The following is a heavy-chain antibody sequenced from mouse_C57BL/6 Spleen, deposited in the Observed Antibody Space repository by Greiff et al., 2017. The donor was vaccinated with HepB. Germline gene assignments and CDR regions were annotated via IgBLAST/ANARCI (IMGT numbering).Heavy chain of an antibody. CDR3: ARCYGSSYNYYAMDY. Sequence: EVMLVESGGGLVKPGGSLKLSCAASGFTFSSYAMSWVRQTPEKRLEWVATISDGGSYTYYPDNVKGRFTISRDNAKNNLYLQMSHLKSEDTAMYYCARCYGSSYNYYAMDYWGQGTSVTVSS. D-gene: IGHD1-1*01. V-gene: IGHV5-4*03. J-gene: IGHJ4*01. CDR2: ISDGGSYT. CDR1: GFTFSSYA.